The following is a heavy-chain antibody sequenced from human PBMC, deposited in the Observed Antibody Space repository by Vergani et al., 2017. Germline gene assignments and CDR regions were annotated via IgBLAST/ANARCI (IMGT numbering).Heavy chain of an antibody. V-gene: IGHV4-34*01. Sequence: QVQLQQWGAGLLKPSETLSLTCAVYGGSFSGYYWSWIRQPPGKGLEWIGEINHSGSTNYNPFLKSRVTISVDTSKNQFSLKLSSVTAADTAVYYCARGGDYYGMDVWGQGTTVTVSS. CDR3: ARGGDYYGMDV. CDR1: GGSFSGYY. CDR2: INHSGST. J-gene: IGHJ6*02. D-gene: IGHD3-16*01.